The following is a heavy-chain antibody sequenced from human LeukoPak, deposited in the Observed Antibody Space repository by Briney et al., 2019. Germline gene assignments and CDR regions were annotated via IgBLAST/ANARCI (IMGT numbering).Heavy chain of an antibody. J-gene: IGHJ4*02. Sequence: ASVKVSCKPSGYTLSSYGISWVRQAPGQGLEWMGWISAYNGNTNHAQKFQGRVTMTTDTSRSTAYMELRSLRSDDTAVYYCAREYCSSTSCYGVDYWGQGTLVTVSS. V-gene: IGHV1-18*01. D-gene: IGHD2-2*01. CDR2: ISAYNGNT. CDR1: GYTLSSYG. CDR3: AREYCSSTSCYGVDY.